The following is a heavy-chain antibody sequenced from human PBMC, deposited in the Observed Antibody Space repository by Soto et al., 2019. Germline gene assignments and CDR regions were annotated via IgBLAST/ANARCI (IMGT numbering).Heavy chain of an antibody. Sequence: LALEGRVTISADKSISTAYLQWSSLKASDTAMYYCARLYYDSSGYDAFDIWGQGTMVTVSS. V-gene: IGHV5-51*01. J-gene: IGHJ3*02. CDR3: ARLYYDSSGYDAFDI. D-gene: IGHD3-22*01.